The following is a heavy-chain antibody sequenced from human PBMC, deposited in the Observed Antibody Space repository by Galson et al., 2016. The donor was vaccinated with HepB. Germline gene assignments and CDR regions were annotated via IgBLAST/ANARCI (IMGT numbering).Heavy chain of an antibody. D-gene: IGHD2/OR15-2a*01. V-gene: IGHV4-4*02. Sequence: LSLTCAVSGVSISSSDWWSWVRQPPGQGLEWIGQIFHSGRVNYTPSLASRVTISIDTSNNHFSLRLTSVTAADTALYYCARQYWGGPSDYWGQGTLVTVSS. CDR2: IFHSGRV. CDR3: ARQYWGGPSDY. CDR1: GVSISSSDW. J-gene: IGHJ4*02.